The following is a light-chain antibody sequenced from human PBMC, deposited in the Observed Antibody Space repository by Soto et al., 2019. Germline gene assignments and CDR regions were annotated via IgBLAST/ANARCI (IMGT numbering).Light chain of an antibody. J-gene: IGKJ4*01. Sequence: DIQMTQSPSSLSASLGDRVTITCRASQGIGVYLAWFQQKPGKVPKLLIYAASTLQSGVPSRFSGSGSGTDFTLTNTSLQPEDVATYYCQKYNSAPLTFGGGTKVEIK. CDR2: AAS. CDR3: QKYNSAPLT. CDR1: QGIGVY. V-gene: IGKV1-27*01.